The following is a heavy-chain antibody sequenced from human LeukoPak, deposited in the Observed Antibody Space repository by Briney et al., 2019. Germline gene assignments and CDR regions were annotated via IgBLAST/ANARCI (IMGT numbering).Heavy chain of an antibody. D-gene: IGHD3-10*01. Sequence: GASVKVSYKASGYTSTGYYMHWVRQAPGQGLEWMERIKPKSGGTNYAQKFQGRVTMTRDTSISTAYMELSRLRSDDTAVYYCARGYYGSGSYPYFDYWGQGTLVTVSS. V-gene: IGHV1-2*06. CDR1: GYTSTGYY. J-gene: IGHJ4*02. CDR2: IKPKSGGT. CDR3: ARGYYGSGSYPYFDY.